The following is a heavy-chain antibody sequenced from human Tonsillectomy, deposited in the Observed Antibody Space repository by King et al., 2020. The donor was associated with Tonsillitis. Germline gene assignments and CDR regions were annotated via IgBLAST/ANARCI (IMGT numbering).Heavy chain of an antibody. J-gene: IGHJ4*02. CDR3: ARHLFGEQWLVPFDF. D-gene: IGHD6-19*01. CDR2: ISSSTRYT. CDR1: GFTFSDFY. Sequence: LVESGGGLVQPGGSLRLSCAASGFTFSDFYMSWIRQAPGKGLEWVSYISSSTRYTDYADSVKGRFTISRDNAKNSLYLQMNSLRVEDTAIYYCARHLFGEQWLVPFDFWGQGTLVAVSS. V-gene: IGHV3-11*06.